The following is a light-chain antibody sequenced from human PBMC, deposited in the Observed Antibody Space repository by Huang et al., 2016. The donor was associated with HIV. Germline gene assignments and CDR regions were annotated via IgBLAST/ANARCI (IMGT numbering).Light chain of an antibody. Sequence: DVVLNQSPLSLPVTLGQSASTSYRSSQSLEYSDGNTSLSWFHQRPGQSPRRLSYNVLKRDSGVPDRFSGSGSGTDFTLKISRVEAEDVGIYYCMQGTHWPPYTFGQGTKLEI. CDR2: NVL. V-gene: IGKV2-30*01. J-gene: IGKJ2*01. CDR3: MQGTHWPPYT. CDR1: QSLEYSDGNTS.